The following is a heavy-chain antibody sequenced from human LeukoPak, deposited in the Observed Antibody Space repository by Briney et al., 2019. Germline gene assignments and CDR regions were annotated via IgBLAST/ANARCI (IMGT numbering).Heavy chain of an antibody. J-gene: IGHJ5*02. V-gene: IGHV3-11*01. CDR2: ISSSGSTI. D-gene: IGHD5-24*01. CDR1: GFTFSDYC. CDR3: ARRRTDGYNYWFDP. Sequence: GGSLRLSCAASGFTFSDYCMSWIRQAPGKGLEWVSYISSSGSTIYYADSVKGRFTISRDNAKNSLYLQMNSLRAEDTAVYYCARRRTDGYNYWFDPWGQGTPVTVSS.